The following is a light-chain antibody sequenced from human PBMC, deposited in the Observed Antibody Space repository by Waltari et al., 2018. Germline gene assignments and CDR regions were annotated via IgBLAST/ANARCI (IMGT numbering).Light chain of an antibody. CDR3: YSTDSSGNHRGV. Sequence: SYELTQPPSVSVSPGQTARITCSGDALPKKSASWYQQKSGQAPVLVIYEDSKRPSGIPERFSGSSSGTMATLTISGAQVEDEADYYCYSTDSSGNHRGVFGGGTKLTVL. CDR2: EDS. J-gene: IGLJ3*02. CDR1: ALPKKS. V-gene: IGLV3-10*01.